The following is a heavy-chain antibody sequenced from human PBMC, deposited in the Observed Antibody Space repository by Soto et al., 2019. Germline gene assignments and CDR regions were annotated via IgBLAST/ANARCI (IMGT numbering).Heavy chain of an antibody. CDR1: GGSFSGHF. V-gene: IGHV4-34*01. D-gene: IGHD2-2*01. J-gene: IGHJ6*03. CDR3: ARSVPAATRHYYYYMDV. Sequence: QVQLQQWGAGLLKSSETLSLTCAVYGGSFSGHFWGWVRQPPGRGPEWIGEITPGEAANYAPSLQSRVTISADTSKNQFSLKLNSVTAGDTAVYYCARSVPAATRHYYYYMDVWGKGTTVAVSS. CDR2: ITPGEAA.